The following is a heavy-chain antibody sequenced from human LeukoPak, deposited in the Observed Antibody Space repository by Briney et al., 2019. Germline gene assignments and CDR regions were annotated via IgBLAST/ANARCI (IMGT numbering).Heavy chain of an antibody. D-gene: IGHD3-22*01. V-gene: IGHV3-23*01. CDR2: ISGSGDAT. J-gene: IGHJ4*02. CDR1: GFTFSGYS. Sequence: GGSLRLSCAASGFTFSGYSMSWVRQAPGKGAEWVSTISGSGDATYYAYSVEGRFTISRDNSKYTLYVQMNRLRAEDTAVYYCAKDRLSRGSLCVDYWGQGALVIVSS. CDR3: AKDRLSRGSLCVDY.